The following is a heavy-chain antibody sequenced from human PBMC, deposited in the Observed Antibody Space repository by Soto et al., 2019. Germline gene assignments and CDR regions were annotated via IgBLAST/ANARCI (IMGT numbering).Heavy chain of an antibody. J-gene: IGHJ4*02. CDR1: GGTFSSYA. V-gene: IGHV1-69*01. CDR2: IIPIFGTA. D-gene: IGHD5-18*01. Sequence: QVQLVQSGAEVKKPGSSVKVSCKASGGTFSSYAISWVRQAPGQGLEWMGGIIPIFGTANYAQKFQGRVTITADESTSTAYRELSSLRSEDTAVYYCARASRYSYGYGAFDYWGQGTLVTVSS. CDR3: ARASRYSYGYGAFDY.